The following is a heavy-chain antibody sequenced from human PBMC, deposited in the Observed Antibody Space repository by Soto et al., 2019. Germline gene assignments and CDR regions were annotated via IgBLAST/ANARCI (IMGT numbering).Heavy chain of an antibody. J-gene: IGHJ6*02. Sequence: QVQLVQSGAEVKKPGSSVKVSCKASGGTFSSYAISWVRQAPGQGLEWMGGIIPIFGTADYAQMFQGRVTITADESTSTAYMELSSLRSEDAAVYYCARHVPAAGYYYGMDVWGPGTTVTVSS. D-gene: IGHD2-2*01. CDR3: ARHVPAAGYYYGMDV. CDR2: IIPIFGTA. CDR1: GGTFSSYA. V-gene: IGHV1-69*12.